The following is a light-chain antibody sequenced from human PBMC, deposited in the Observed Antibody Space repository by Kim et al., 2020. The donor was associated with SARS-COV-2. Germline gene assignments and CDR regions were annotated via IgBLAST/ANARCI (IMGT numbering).Light chain of an antibody. J-gene: IGLJ1*01. CDR3: QTWGTGIRV. CDR1: SGHSSYA. V-gene: IGLV4-69*01. Sequence: VLTQSPSAYASLGASVKLTCTLSSGHSSYAIAWHQQHPEKGPRYLMKLNSDGSHSKGDGIPDRFSGSSSGADRYLTISSLQSEDEADYYCQTWGTGIRVFGTGTKVTVL. CDR2: LNSDGSH.